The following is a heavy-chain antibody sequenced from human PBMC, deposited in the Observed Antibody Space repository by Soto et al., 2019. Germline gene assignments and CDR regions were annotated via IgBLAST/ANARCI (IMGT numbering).Heavy chain of an antibody. CDR3: ARDRYSSGWSDAFDI. D-gene: IGHD6-19*01. CDR2: INPSGGST. V-gene: IGHV1-46*04. CDR1: GYTFTSYY. J-gene: IGHJ3*02. Sequence: QVQLVQSGAEVKKPGASVKVSCKASGYTFTSYYMHWVRQAPGQGLEWMGIINPSGGSTRYAQKVQGRVTMTRDKSTSTVYMELSSLRSEDTAVYYCARDRYSSGWSDAFDIWGQGTMVTVSS.